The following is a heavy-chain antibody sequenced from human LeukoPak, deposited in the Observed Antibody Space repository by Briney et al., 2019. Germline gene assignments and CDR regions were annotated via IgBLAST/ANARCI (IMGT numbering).Heavy chain of an antibody. CDR1: GGTFSSYA. CDR2: IIPILGIA. Sequence: SVKASCKASGGTFSSYAISWVRQAPGQGLEWMGRIIPILGIANYAQEFQGRVTITADKSTSTAYMELSSLRSEDTAVYYCARGGIQYKNWFDPWGQGTLVTVSS. CDR3: ARGGIQYKNWFDP. D-gene: IGHD1-14*01. V-gene: IGHV1-69*04. J-gene: IGHJ5*02.